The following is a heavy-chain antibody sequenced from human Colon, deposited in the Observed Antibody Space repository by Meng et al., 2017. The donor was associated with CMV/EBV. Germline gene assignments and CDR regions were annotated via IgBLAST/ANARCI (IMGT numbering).Heavy chain of an antibody. D-gene: IGHD1-7*01. CDR3: ARGVTGTPRAFDY. Sequence: ASVKVSCKASGYSFTTYGISWVRQAPGQGLEWMGWIRTYNGDTNYAQNFQGRLTMTTDRSTSTAYMGLTSLKSDDTAVYYCARGVTGTPRAFDYWGQGTLVTSPQ. J-gene: IGHJ4*02. V-gene: IGHV1-18*01. CDR1: GYSFTTYG. CDR2: IRTYNGDT.